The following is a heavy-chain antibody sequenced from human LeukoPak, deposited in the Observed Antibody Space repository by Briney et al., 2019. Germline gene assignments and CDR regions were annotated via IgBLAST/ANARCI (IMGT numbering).Heavy chain of an antibody. CDR3: AARHRSGGRCYFDP. Sequence: SETLSLTCTVSGGSVSSGSYYWSWIRQPPGKGLEWIGYIYYSGSTNYNPSLKSRVTISVDTSKNQFSLKLSSVTAADTAVYHCAARHRSGGRCYFDPWGQGTLVTVSS. D-gene: IGHD2-15*01. CDR2: IYYSGST. V-gene: IGHV4-61*01. J-gene: IGHJ5*02. CDR1: GGSVSSGSYY.